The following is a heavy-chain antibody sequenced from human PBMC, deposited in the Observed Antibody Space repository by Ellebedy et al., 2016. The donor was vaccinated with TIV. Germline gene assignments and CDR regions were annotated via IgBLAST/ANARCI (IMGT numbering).Heavy chain of an antibody. CDR1: GGSVSSSSYY. J-gene: IGHJ5*02. Sequence: MPSETLSLTCSVSGGSVSSSSYYWGWIRQPPGKGLEWIASIYYTGSTYYNPSLKSRVIISVDTSKNQFSLKVKSVTAADTAVYFCARHFIITYSWFDPWGQGTPVIVSS. V-gene: IGHV4-39*01. D-gene: IGHD3-22*01. CDR2: IYYTGST. CDR3: ARHFIITYSWFDP.